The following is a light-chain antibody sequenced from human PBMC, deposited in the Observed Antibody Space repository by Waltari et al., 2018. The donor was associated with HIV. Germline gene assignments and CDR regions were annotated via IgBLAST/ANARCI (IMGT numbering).Light chain of an antibody. CDR2: QDS. Sequence: SYELTQPPSVSVSPGQTASITCPGAKWGANYASWYQQKPGQSPVLFIYQDSKRPSGIPERFSGSNSGNTATLTISGTQAMDEAVYYCQAWDSSTAYVVFGGGTKLSVL. J-gene: IGLJ2*01. V-gene: IGLV3-1*01. CDR3: QAWDSSTAYVV. CDR1: KWGANY.